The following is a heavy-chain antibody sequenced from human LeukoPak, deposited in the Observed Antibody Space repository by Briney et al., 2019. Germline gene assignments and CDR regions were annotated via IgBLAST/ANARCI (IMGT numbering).Heavy chain of an antibody. CDR2: IVVGSGNT. V-gene: IGHV1-58*01. Sequence: ASVKVSCKGSGFTFTSSAVQWVRQARGQRLEWIGWIVVGSGNTNYAQKFQERVTITRDMSTSTAYMELSSLRSEDTAVYYCAAVFAIYYDSSGYEGDFDHWGQGTLVTVSS. D-gene: IGHD3-22*01. J-gene: IGHJ4*02. CDR1: GFTFTSSA. CDR3: AAVFAIYYDSSGYEGDFDH.